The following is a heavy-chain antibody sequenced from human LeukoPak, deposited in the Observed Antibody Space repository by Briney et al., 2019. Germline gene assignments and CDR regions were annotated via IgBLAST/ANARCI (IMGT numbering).Heavy chain of an antibody. CDR3: ARSHPSDTSGWSNPYFDY. Sequence: GGSLRLSCAASGFTFSSYSMNWVRQAPGKGLEWVALISYDGSNEYYADSVKGRFAISRDNSKNTLFLQMNSLRAEDTALYYCARSHPSDTSGWSNPYFDYWGQGTLVTVSS. D-gene: IGHD3-22*01. CDR2: ISYDGSNE. V-gene: IGHV3-30*03. CDR1: GFTFSSYS. J-gene: IGHJ4*02.